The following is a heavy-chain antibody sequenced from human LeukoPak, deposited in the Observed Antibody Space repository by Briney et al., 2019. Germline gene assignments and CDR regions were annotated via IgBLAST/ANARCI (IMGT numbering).Heavy chain of an antibody. CDR2: ISYDGSNK. J-gene: IGHJ4*02. CDR1: GFTFSSYG. Sequence: GGSLKLSCAASGFTFSSYGMHWVRQAPGKGLEWVAVISYDGSNKYYADSVKGRFTISRDNSKNTLYLQMNSLRAEDTAVYYCAKDRGAYYFDYWGQGTLVTVSS. CDR3: AKDRGAYYFDY. V-gene: IGHV3-30*18. D-gene: IGHD3-10*01.